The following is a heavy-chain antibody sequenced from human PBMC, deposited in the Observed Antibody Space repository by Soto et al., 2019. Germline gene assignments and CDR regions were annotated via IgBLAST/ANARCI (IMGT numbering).Heavy chain of an antibody. V-gene: IGHV3-30-3*01. D-gene: IGHD6-19*01. J-gene: IGHJ4*02. CDR1: GITFTSYA. CDR2: ISYDGGYQ. CDR3: ARDPKKDSRSGWADY. Sequence: QVQLVESGGGVVLPGRSLRLSCTASGITFTSYAIHWVRQAPGKGLEWVAEISYDGGYQYYADSVEGRFTISRDDFKNTLYLQMNSLRAEDTAVYYCARDPKKDSRSGWADYWGQGTLVTVSS.